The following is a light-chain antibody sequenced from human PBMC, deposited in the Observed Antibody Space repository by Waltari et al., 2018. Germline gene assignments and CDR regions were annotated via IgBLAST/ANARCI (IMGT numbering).Light chain of an antibody. CDR2: SAS. Sequence: EIVLTQSPGTLSLSPGERATLSCGASQTVARNYLAWYQQKPGQAPRPLIHSASSRAPGIPDRVSGSGSGTDFTLTISRLEPEDFAVYHCQQYATSPLTFGGGTKVEIK. J-gene: IGKJ4*01. V-gene: IGKV3-20*01. CDR1: QTVARNY. CDR3: QQYATSPLT.